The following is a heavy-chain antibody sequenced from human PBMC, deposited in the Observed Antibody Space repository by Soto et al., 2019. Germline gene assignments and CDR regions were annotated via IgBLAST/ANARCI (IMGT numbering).Heavy chain of an antibody. CDR3: ARVMFHGSLWGNYRPLDY. D-gene: IGHD3-16*02. V-gene: IGHV3-23*01. CDR2: ISSSGDST. J-gene: IGHJ4*02. CDR1: GFTFSNYA. Sequence: GSLRLSCTASGFTFSNYAMNWVRRAPGKGLERLSAISSSGDSTYHAGSVKGRFTISRDNSKNTLYPQMNSLRTEDTAQYYCARVMFHGSLWGNYRPLDYWGQGTLVTVSS.